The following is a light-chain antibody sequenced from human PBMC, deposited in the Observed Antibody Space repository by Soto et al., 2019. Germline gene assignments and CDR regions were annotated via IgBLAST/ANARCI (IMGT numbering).Light chain of an antibody. V-gene: IGLV2-14*01. Sequence: QSALTQPASVSGSPGQSITLSFTGTSSDIGGYDYVSWYQRHPGKAPKLIIYDVNNRPSGVSNRFSGSKSGNTASLTISGLQAEDEADYYCTSYASGSSPVVFGGGTKLTVL. CDR1: SSDIGGYDY. CDR3: TSYASGSSPVV. CDR2: DVN. J-gene: IGLJ2*01.